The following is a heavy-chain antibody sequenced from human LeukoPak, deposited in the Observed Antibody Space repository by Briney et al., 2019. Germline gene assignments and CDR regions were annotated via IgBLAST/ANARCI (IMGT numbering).Heavy chain of an antibody. J-gene: IGHJ4*02. CDR2: ISGSGGST. D-gene: IGHD7-27*01. CDR3: TTDQMGMVDY. Sequence: GGSLRLSCAASGFTFSSYAMSWVRQAPGKGLEWVSAISGSGGSTYYADSVKGRFTISRDNSKNTLYLQMNSLKTEGTAVYYCTTDQMGMVDYWGQGTLVTVSS. V-gene: IGHV3-23*01. CDR1: GFTFSSYA.